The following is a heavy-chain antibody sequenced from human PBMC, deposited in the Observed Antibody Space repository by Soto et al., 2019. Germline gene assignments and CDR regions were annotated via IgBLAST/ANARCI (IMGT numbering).Heavy chain of an antibody. CDR3: ARDLLGSGYDYDY. D-gene: IGHD5-12*01. Sequence: SETLSLTCTVSGGSVSSGSYYWSWIRQPPGKGLEWIGYIYYSGSTNYNPSLKSRVTISVDTSKNQFSLKLSSVTAADTAVYYCARDLLGSGYDYDYWGQGTLVTVSS. J-gene: IGHJ4*02. CDR1: GGSVSSGSYY. V-gene: IGHV4-61*01. CDR2: IYYSGST.